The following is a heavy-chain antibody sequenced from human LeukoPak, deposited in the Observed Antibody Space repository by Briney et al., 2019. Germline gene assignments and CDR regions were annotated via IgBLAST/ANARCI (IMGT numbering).Heavy chain of an antibody. CDR3: AKPRPVYADSFDY. D-gene: IGHD3-16*01. J-gene: IGHJ4*02. V-gene: IGHV3-23*01. CDR2: ISGSGDST. Sequence: PGGSLRLSCAASGFTFTSYLMTWVRQAPGKGLEWVSGISGSGDSTYYADSVKGRFTISRDNFNNTLYLQMSSLRVEDTAVYYCAKPRPVYADSFDYWGQGTLVTVSS. CDR1: GFTFTSYL.